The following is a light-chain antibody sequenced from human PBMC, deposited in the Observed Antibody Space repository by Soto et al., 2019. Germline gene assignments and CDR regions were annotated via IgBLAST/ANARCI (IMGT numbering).Light chain of an antibody. CDR2: KAS. V-gene: IGKV1-5*03. CDR3: QHYNSYSEA. Sequence: IHIIQTPSSLCGSVRDRVTMTCPASQTISSWLAWYQQKPGKAPKLLIYKASTLKSGVPSRFSGSGSGTEFTLTISSLQPDDFATYYCQHYNSYSEAFGQGTTVDIK. CDR1: QTISSW. J-gene: IGKJ1*01.